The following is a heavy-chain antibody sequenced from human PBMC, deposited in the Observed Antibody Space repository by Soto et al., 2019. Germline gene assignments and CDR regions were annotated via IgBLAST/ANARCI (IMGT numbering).Heavy chain of an antibody. CDR2: IGSSGSPI. Sequence: PGGSLRLSCAASGFTFSDYYMSWFRQTPGKGLEWVSYIGSSGSPIYYTDSVKGRFTISRDNAKNSLYLQMNSLRAEDTAVYYCARETSDDSPLDYWGQGTLVTVPS. CDR1: GFTFSDYY. J-gene: IGHJ4*02. CDR3: ARETSDDSPLDY. V-gene: IGHV3-11*01. D-gene: IGHD2-21*02.